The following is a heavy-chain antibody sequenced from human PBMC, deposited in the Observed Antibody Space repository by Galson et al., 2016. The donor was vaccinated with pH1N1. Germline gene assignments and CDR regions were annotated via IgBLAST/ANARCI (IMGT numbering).Heavy chain of an antibody. CDR1: GFTFQTYG. V-gene: IGHV3-33*01. D-gene: IGHD1-14*01. J-gene: IGHJ4*02. CDR3: SRGNPPTPTTDY. CDR2: SWDNGRNT. Sequence: SLRLSCATSGFTFQTYGIHWVRQAPGKGLEWVAVSWDNGRNTTYADSVKGRFTVSRDNSNSTGYLQMDSLRAEDTAVYYCSRGNPPTPTTDYWGQGTLVTVSS.